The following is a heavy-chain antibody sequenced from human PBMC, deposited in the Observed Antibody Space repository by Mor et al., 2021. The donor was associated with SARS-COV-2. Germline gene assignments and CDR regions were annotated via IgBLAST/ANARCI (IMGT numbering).Heavy chain of an antibody. V-gene: IGHV3-23*01. D-gene: IGHD5-18*01. CDR2: ITGSGETT. CDR3: AKLSGYRYGSLF. Sequence: CVSGITGSGETTYYADSVKGRFTISRDNSKNTVYLEMNSLRAEDTAVYYCAKLSGYRYGSLFWGQGTLVTVSA. J-gene: IGHJ4*02.